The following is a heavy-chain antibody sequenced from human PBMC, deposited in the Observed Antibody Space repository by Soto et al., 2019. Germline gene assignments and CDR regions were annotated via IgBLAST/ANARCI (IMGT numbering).Heavy chain of an antibody. Sequence: EVRLEESGGGLVQPGGSLRLSCAASGFTFDSYWMYWVRQAPGQGLVWVSRVNSDGSITTYADSVKGRFTISRDNAKNTMSLQMNSLRVEDTAVYYCATSKGAVVISPYFFDYWGQGALVTVSS. J-gene: IGHJ4*02. CDR2: VNSDGSIT. D-gene: IGHD2-21*01. CDR1: GFTFDSYW. V-gene: IGHV3-74*01. CDR3: ATSKGAVVISPYFFDY.